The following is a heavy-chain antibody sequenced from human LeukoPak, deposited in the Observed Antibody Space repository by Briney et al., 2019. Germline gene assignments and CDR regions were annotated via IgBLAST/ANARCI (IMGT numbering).Heavy chain of an antibody. CDR2: INHSGST. CDR3: ARPVLGY. V-gene: IGHV4-34*01. D-gene: IGHD2/OR15-2a*01. Sequence: SETLSLTCAVYGGSFSNYYWSWIRQPPGKGLEWIGEINHSGSTNYNLSLKSRVTISVDTSKNQFSLKLSSVTAADTAVYYCARPVLGYWGQGTLVTVSS. CDR1: GGSFSNYY. J-gene: IGHJ4*02.